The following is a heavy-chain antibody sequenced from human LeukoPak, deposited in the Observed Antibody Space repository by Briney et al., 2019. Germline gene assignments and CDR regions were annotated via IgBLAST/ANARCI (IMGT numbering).Heavy chain of an antibody. V-gene: IGHV3-49*04. CDR3: ARGPIQLWIHNGTDV. CDR1: GFTFGDHA. Sequence: PGRSLRLSCTASGFTFGDHAMSWVRQAPGKGLEWVGFIRSKAYGGTTEYAASVEGRFTISRDDYTSIAYLQMNSLKTEDAAVYYCARGPIQLWIHNGTDVWGQGATVTVSS. CDR2: IRSKAYGGTT. D-gene: IGHD5-18*01. J-gene: IGHJ6*02.